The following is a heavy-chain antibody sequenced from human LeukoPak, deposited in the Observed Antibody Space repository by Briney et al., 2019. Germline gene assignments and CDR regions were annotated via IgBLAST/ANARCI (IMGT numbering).Heavy chain of an antibody. CDR1: GFTFSSYG. Sequence: QTGGSLRLSCAASGFTFSSYGMHWVRQAPGKGLEWVAVIWYDGSNKYYADSVKGRFTISRDNSKNTLCLQMNSLRAEDTAVYYCARDGETYYYDSSGYYPDYWGQGTLVTVSS. D-gene: IGHD3-22*01. CDR3: ARDGETYYYDSSGYYPDY. J-gene: IGHJ4*02. CDR2: IWYDGSNK. V-gene: IGHV3-33*01.